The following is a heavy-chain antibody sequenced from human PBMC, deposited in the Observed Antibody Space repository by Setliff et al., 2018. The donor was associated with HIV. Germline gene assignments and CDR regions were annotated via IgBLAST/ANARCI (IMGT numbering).Heavy chain of an antibody. D-gene: IGHD3-16*01. V-gene: IGHV4-34*01. J-gene: IGHJ4*02. Sequence: SETLSLTCAVYGESLSDYYWSWIRQPPGKGLEWIGEINHNQSSDYHPSLKSRVTMSVDTSKNQFSLKVKSVTAADAAVYYCAKDMNYNNDYPGVLGSWGRGTLVTVSS. CDR1: GESLSDYY. CDR3: AKDMNYNNDYPGVLGS. CDR2: INHNQSS.